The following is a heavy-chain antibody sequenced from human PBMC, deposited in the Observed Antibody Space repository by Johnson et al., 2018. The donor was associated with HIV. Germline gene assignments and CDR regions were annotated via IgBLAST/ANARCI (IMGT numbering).Heavy chain of an antibody. CDR2: IYSGGST. J-gene: IGHJ3*02. CDR3: AKEGSIAAAGNDAFDI. V-gene: IGHV3-53*01. CDR1: GFTVSSNY. D-gene: IGHD6-13*01. Sequence: VQLVESGGGLIQPGGSLRLSCAASGFTVSSNYMSWVRQAPGKGLEWVSVIYSGGSTYYADSVKGRFTISRDNSKNTRYLQMNSLRAEDTAVYYCAKEGSIAAAGNDAFDIWGQGTMVTVSS.